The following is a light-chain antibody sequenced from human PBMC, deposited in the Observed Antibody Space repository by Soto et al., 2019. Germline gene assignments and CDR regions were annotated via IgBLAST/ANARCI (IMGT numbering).Light chain of an antibody. CDR3: HQYGSSPPYT. V-gene: IGKV3-20*01. Sequence: EVVLTQSPGTLSLSPGESATLSCRASQSVSNNYFAWYQQKPGQAPRLLIFGSSERATGIPDRFSGSGSGTEFTLTISRLEPEDFAVYYCHQYGSSPPYTFGQGTKLEIK. CDR1: QSVSNNY. J-gene: IGKJ2*01. CDR2: GSS.